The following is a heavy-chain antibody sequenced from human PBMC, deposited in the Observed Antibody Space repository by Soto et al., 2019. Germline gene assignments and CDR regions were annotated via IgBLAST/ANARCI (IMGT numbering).Heavy chain of an antibody. CDR2: IWNDGTNK. V-gene: IGHV3-33*01. D-gene: IGHD5-12*01. CDR3: ARDLVLYSGHDLDNGFDP. J-gene: IGHJ5*02. Sequence: QVQLVESGGGKIQPGRSLRLTCAASAFTFSSYGMHWVRQAPGKGLEWVAVIWNDGTNKYYADSVKGRFSISRDNSKNTLYLQMNSLRAEDTAVYYCARDLVLYSGHDLDNGFDPWGQGTLVTVSS. CDR1: AFTFSSYG.